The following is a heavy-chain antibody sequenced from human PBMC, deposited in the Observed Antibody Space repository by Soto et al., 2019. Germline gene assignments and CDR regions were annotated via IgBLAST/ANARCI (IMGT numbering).Heavy chain of an antibody. J-gene: IGHJ4*02. CDR1: GVPISSYA. D-gene: IGHD3-22*01. CDR3: AKVFDPHSSGFFDY. CDR2: ISGSGGST. V-gene: IGHV3-23*01. Sequence: GGSLLLSSSATGVPISSYAMSWVRKAPGKALEWVSAISGSGGSTYYADSVKGRFTISRDNSKNTLYLQMNSLRAEDTAVYYCAKVFDPHSSGFFDYWGQGPLVTVSS.